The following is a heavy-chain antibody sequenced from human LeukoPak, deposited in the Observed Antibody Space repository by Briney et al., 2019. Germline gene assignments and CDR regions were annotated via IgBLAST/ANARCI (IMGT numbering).Heavy chain of an antibody. Sequence: PSETLSLTCAVYGGSFSGYYWSWIRQPPGKGLEWIGEINHSGSTNYNPSLKSRVTISVDTSKNQFSLKLSSVTAADTAVYYCARVMTTVTGSFDNWGQGTLVTVSS. J-gene: IGHJ4*02. D-gene: IGHD4-17*01. V-gene: IGHV4-34*01. CDR2: INHSGST. CDR1: GGSFSGYY. CDR3: ARVMTTVTGSFDN.